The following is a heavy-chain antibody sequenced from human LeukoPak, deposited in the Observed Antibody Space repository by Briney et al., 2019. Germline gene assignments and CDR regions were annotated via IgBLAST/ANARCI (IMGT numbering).Heavy chain of an antibody. CDR1: GFSFSSFS. D-gene: IGHD5-12*01. V-gene: IGHV3-48*02. J-gene: IGHJ4*02. Sequence: PGGSLRLSCAASGFSFSSFSMNWVRLAPGKGLEWISYISTSSGTKYNAESVKGRFTISRDNAKNSLYLQMNSLRDEDTAVYYCARRENLYGGYDFDYWGQGTLVTVSS. CDR2: ISTSSGTK. CDR3: ARRENLYGGYDFDY.